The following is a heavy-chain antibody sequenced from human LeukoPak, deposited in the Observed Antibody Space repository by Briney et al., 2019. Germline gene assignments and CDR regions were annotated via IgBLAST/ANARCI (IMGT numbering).Heavy chain of an antibody. D-gene: IGHD3-10*01. V-gene: IGHV3-66*02. J-gene: IGHJ4*02. Sequence: PGGSLRLSCAASGFTVSSNYTSWVRQAPGKGLEWVSVIYSGGSTYYADSVKGRFTISRDNSKNTLYLQMNSLRAEDTAVYYCARDHSYYYGSGDREYYFDYWGQGTLVTVSS. CDR3: ARDHSYYYGSGDREYYFDY. CDR2: IYSGGST. CDR1: GFTVSSNY.